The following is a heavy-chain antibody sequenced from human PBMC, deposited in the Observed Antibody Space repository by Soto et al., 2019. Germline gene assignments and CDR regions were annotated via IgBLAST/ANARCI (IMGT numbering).Heavy chain of an antibody. J-gene: IGHJ4*02. CDR3: SIRPITGTSG. CDR1: GRSMRSSNW. Sequence: SETLSLTFDVPGRSMRSSNWRSWVRQPPGKGLEWIGEIYHSGSTNYNPSLKSRVTISVDKSKNQFSLKLSSVTAADTAVYYCSIRPITGTSGWGQGTLVTVSS. CDR2: IYHSGST. V-gene: IGHV4-4*02. D-gene: IGHD1-7*01.